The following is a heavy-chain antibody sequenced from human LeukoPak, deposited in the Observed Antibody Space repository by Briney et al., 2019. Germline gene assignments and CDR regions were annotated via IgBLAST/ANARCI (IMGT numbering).Heavy chain of an antibody. CDR2: INSDGSTT. CDR1: GFTFDGYW. Sequence: PGGSLRLSCAASGFTFDGYWMHWVRQAPGKGLVWVSRINSDGSTTNYADSVMGRFTISRDNAKNTLYLQMDSLTVEDTAVYYCWVPATAGEGDYWGQGTQVTVSS. J-gene: IGHJ4*02. CDR3: WVPATAGEGDY. V-gene: IGHV3-74*01. D-gene: IGHD2-2*01.